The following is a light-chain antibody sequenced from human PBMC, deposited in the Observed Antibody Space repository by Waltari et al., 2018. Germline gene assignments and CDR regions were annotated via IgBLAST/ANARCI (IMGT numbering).Light chain of an antibody. CDR1: QSVSGY. V-gene: IGKV3-11*01. Sequence: EIVLTQSPATLSLSPGERVTLSCRASQSVSGYLAWYTQKPGQAPRLLIYASSNRSLGIPARFSGRGSGTDFTLTISSLEPEDFAVYYCQQRTNWPPTFGGGTKVEIK. CDR2: ASS. J-gene: IGKJ4*01. CDR3: QQRTNWPPT.